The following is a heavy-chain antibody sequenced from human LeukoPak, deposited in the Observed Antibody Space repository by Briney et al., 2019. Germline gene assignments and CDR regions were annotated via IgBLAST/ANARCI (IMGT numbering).Heavy chain of an antibody. J-gene: IGHJ4*02. CDR2: IKHDGGES. CDR3: AKVPTSFYTASWGFDN. D-gene: IGHD5-18*01. V-gene: IGHV3-7*03. Sequence: PGGSLRLSCAASGFTFSSYWMTWVRQAPGKGLEWVANIKHDGGESYYVDSVKGRFTISRDNPKNTLYLQMNSLRSEDTAVYYCAKVPTSFYTASWGFDNWGQGTLVTVSS. CDR1: GFTFSSYW.